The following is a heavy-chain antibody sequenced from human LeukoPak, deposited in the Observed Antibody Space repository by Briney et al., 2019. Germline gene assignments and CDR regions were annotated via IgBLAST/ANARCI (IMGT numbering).Heavy chain of an antibody. CDR1: GFTFSRYW. V-gene: IGHV3-48*01. J-gene: IGHJ3*02. CDR3: ARRQGRRGIVGPTILKGAFDI. D-gene: IGHD1-26*01. CDR2: ISASTGII. Sequence: GGSLRLSCVASGFTFSRYWMSWVRQAPGKGLEWVSYISASTGIIYYADSVKGRFTISRDDAKNSLYLQMNSLRAEDTAVYYCARRQGRRGIVGPTILKGAFDIWGQGTMVTVSS.